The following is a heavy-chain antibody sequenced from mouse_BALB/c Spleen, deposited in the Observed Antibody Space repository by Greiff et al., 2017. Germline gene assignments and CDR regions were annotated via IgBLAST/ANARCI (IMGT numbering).Heavy chain of an antibody. CDR1: GFNIKDTY. V-gene: IGHV14-3*02. D-gene: IGHD2-14*01. Sequence: VQLQQSGAELVKPGASVKLSCTASGFNIKDTYMHWVKQRPEQGLEWIGRIDPANGNTKYDPKFQGKATITADTSSNTAYLQLSSLTSEDTAVYYCAKEGRYDGDVDYWGQGTTLTVSS. J-gene: IGHJ2*01. CDR3: AKEGRYDGDVDY. CDR2: IDPANGNT.